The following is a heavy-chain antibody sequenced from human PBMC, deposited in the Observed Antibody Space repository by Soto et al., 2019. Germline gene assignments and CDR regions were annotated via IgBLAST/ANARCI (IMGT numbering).Heavy chain of an antibody. V-gene: IGHV4-4*02. Sequence: QVQLQESGPGLVKPSGTLSLTCAVSGGSISTSNWWSWVRQPPGKGLEWIGEVYRTGSTNYNPSLESRLTISVAKSTNQFSLKLTSVTAADTAVYYCARARATIAAAAIFDCWGQGTLVTVSS. CDR1: GGSISTSNW. CDR2: VYRTGST. CDR3: ARARATIAAAAIFDC. J-gene: IGHJ4*02. D-gene: IGHD6-13*01.